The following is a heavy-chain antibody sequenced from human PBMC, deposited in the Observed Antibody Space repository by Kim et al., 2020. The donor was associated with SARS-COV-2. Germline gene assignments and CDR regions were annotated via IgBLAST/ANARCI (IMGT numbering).Heavy chain of an antibody. CDR1: GGSISSGSYY. V-gene: IGHV4-61*02. Sequence: SETLSLTCTVSGGSISSGSYYWSWIRQPAGKGLEWIGRIYTSGSTNYNPSLKSRVTISVDTSKNQFSLKLSSVTAADTAVYYCARDVGLEWLPSGWFDPWGQGTLVTVSS. D-gene: IGHD3-3*01. CDR3: ARDVGLEWLPSGWFDP. CDR2: IYTSGST. J-gene: IGHJ5*02.